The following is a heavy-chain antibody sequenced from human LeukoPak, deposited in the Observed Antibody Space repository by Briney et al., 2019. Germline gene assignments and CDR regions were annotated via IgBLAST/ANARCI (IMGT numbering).Heavy chain of an antibody. J-gene: IGHJ4*02. CDR2: ISSSGSTM. CDR3: ARVSMLVYFDY. CDR1: GFTFSSYE. Sequence: GGSLRLSCAASGFTFSSYEMNWVRQAPGKGLEWVSYISSSGSTMYSADSVKGRFTISRDNAKNSLFLQMNSLRAEGTAVYYCARVSMLVYFDYWGQGTLVTVSS. D-gene: IGHD6-13*01. V-gene: IGHV3-48*03.